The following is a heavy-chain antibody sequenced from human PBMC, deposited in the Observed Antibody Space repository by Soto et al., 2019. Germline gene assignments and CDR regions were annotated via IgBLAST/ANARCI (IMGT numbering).Heavy chain of an antibody. V-gene: IGHV4-4*07. Sequence: SETLSLTCTVSGGSISSYYWSWIRQPAGKGLEWIGRVYFSGSTKYNPSLQSRVTMSVDTSKNQFSLKLSSVTAADTAVYYCAKFGDRVTTPGNWFDPWGQGTLVTVSS. D-gene: IGHD3-16*01. CDR3: AKFGDRVTTPGNWFDP. CDR2: VYFSGST. J-gene: IGHJ5*02. CDR1: GGSISSYY.